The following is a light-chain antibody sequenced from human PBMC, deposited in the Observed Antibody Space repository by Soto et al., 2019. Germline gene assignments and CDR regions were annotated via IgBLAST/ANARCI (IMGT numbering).Light chain of an antibody. CDR3: AVWDDSLSGRV. CDR2: RNN. Sequence: QSVLTQPPSASGTPGQRVTISCSGSSSNIGSNYVYWYQQLPGTAPKLLMYRNNQRPSGVPDRFSGSRSGTSASLAISGLSSEDEADYYCAVWDDSLSGRVFGGGTKLTVL. J-gene: IGLJ3*02. V-gene: IGLV1-47*01. CDR1: SSNIGSNY.